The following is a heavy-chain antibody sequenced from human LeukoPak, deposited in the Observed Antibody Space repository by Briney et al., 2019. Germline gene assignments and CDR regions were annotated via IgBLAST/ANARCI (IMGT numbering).Heavy chain of an antibody. CDR1: GFTFSSYS. CDR2: ISSSSSYI. D-gene: IGHD3-3*01. J-gene: IGHJ4*02. V-gene: IGHV3-21*01. CDR3: ARDRSGPFYY. Sequence: SGGSLRLSCAASGFTFSSYSMNWVRQAPGKGLEWVSSISSSSSYIYYADSVKGRFTSSRDNDKNSLYLQMNRLRAEDTAVYYCARDRSGPFYYWGQGTLVTVSS.